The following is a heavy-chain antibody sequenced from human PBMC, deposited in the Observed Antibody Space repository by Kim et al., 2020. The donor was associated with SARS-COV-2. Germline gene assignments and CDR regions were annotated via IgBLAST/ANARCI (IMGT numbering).Heavy chain of an antibody. CDR3: AVAVVAAATPNYDY. Sequence: ASVKVSCEASGNIFTGHHMHWVRQAPGQGLELMGRINPRGGDTSYAQKFQGRVTLTRDTSFRTAYMELSRLTSDDTAVYYCAVAVVAAATPNYDYWGQGTLVTVSS. J-gene: IGHJ4*02. D-gene: IGHD6-13*01. V-gene: IGHV1-2*06. CDR2: INPRGGDT. CDR1: GNIFTGHH.